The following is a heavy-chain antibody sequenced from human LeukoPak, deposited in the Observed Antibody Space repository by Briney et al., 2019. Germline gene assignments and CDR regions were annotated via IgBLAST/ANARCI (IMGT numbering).Heavy chain of an antibody. V-gene: IGHV1-2*02. Sequence: GASVKVSCKASGYTFTGYYMHWVRQAPGQGLEWMGWINPNSGGTNYAQKFQGRVTMTRDTSISTAYMELSRLRSDDTAVYYCARDQYYDGSGYYYGDAFDIWGQGTMVTVSS. CDR2: INPNSGGT. D-gene: IGHD3-22*01. CDR3: ARDQYYDGSGYYYGDAFDI. J-gene: IGHJ3*02. CDR1: GYTFTGYY.